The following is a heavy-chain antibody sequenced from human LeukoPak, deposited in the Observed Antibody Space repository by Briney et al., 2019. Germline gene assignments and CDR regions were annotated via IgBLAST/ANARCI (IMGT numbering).Heavy chain of an antibody. CDR3: AKEGEDYYGSGSYYNVGGY. V-gene: IGHV3-30*18. CDR1: GFTFSSYW. CDR2: ISYDGSNK. D-gene: IGHD3-10*01. J-gene: IGHJ4*02. Sequence: GGSLRLSCAASGFTFSSYWMSWVRQAPGKGLEWVAVISYDGSNKYYADSVKGRFTISRDNSKNTLYLQMNSLRAEDTAVYYCAKEGEDYYGSGSYYNVGGYWGQGTLVTVSS.